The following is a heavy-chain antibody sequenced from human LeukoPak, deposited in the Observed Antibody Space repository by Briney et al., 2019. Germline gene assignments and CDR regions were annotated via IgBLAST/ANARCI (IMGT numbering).Heavy chain of an antibody. V-gene: IGHV4-30-2*01. J-gene: IGHJ1*01. CDR1: GGSISSGGYS. CDR2: IYHSGST. Sequence: SETLSLTCAVSGGSISSGGYSWSWIRQPPGKGLEWIGYIYHSGSTYYNPSLKSRDTMSVDRSKNQFSLKLSSVTAADTAVYYCARLLRWSSAEYFQHWGQGTLVTVSS. CDR3: ARLLRWSSAEYFQH. D-gene: IGHD4-23*01.